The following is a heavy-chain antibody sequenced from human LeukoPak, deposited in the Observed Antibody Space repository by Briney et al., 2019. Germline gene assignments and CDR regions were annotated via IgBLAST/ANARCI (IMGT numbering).Heavy chain of an antibody. CDR1: GFTFSDYY. V-gene: IGHV3-11*04. Sequence: GGSLRLSCAASGFTFSDYYMTWIRQAPGKGLESVAYISGSGSVIVYADSVKGRFTISRDNAQNSLYLQMSSLTDEDTAVYYCSRDPRPCDYWGRGTLVTVSS. J-gene: IGHJ4*02. CDR3: SRDPRPCDY. CDR2: ISGSGSVI.